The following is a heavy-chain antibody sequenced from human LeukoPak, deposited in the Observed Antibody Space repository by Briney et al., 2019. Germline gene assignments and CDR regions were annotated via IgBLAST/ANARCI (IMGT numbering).Heavy chain of an antibody. CDR1: GFGFRSYS. D-gene: IGHD3-10*01. V-gene: IGHV3-23*01. Sequence: GGSLRLSCTASGFGFRSYSMNWVRQAPGKGLEWVSLISDSGSSTYYADSVKGRFTISRDNSKNTVYLQMNSLRAEDTAVYYCAKGVSGYGSGRPFDYWGQGTLVTVSS. CDR2: ISDSGSST. J-gene: IGHJ4*02. CDR3: AKGVSGYGSGRPFDY.